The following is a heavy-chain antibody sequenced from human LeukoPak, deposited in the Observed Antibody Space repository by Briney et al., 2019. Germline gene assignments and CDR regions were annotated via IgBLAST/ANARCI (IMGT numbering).Heavy chain of an antibody. Sequence: PSETLSLTCTVSGGSISSSSYYWGWIRQPPGKGLEWIGSIYYSGSTYYNPSLKSRVTISVDTSKNQFSLKLSSVTAADTAVYYCARATYYYGSGSQNFDYWGQGTLVTVSS. CDR3: ARATYYYGSGSQNFDY. V-gene: IGHV4-39*07. CDR2: IYYSGST. D-gene: IGHD3-10*01. J-gene: IGHJ4*02. CDR1: GGSISSSSYY.